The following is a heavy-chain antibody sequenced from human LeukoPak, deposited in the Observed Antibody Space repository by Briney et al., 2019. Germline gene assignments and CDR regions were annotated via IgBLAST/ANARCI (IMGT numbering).Heavy chain of an antibody. CDR3: ARDFAGSYYRFFDY. J-gene: IGHJ4*02. D-gene: IGHD3-10*01. CDR1: GFTFSSYA. V-gene: IGHV3-23*01. Sequence: PGGSLRLSCAASGFTFSSYAMNWVRQAPGKGLEWVSSISGSGGTTYYAGSVKGRFTISRDNAKNSLYLQMNSLRAEDTAVYYCARDFAGSYYRFFDYWGQGTLVTVSS. CDR2: ISGSGGTT.